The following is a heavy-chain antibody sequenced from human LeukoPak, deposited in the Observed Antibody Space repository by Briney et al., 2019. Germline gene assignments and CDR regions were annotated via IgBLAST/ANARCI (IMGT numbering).Heavy chain of an antibody. D-gene: IGHD2-2*01. CDR3: ARDFWDIVVVPAAPHYYFDY. Sequence: GRSLRLSCAASGFTFSSYAMHWVRQAPGKGLEWGAVISYDGSNKYYADSVKGRFTISRDNSKNTLYLQVKSLRAEDTAVYYCARDFWDIVVVPAAPHYYFDYWGQGTLVSVSS. CDR1: GFTFSSYA. V-gene: IGHV3-30-3*01. CDR2: ISYDGSNK. J-gene: IGHJ4*02.